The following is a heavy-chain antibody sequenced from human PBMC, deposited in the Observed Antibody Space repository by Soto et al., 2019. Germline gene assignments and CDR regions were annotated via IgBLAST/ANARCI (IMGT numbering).Heavy chain of an antibody. CDR1: GFTFSSYG. CDR3: AKDGLGYCSSTSCSSYMDV. J-gene: IGHJ6*03. CDR2: ISYDGSNK. D-gene: IGHD2-2*01. Sequence: PEGSLRLSCAASGFTFSSYGMHWVRQAPGKGLEWVAVISYDGSNKYYADSVKGRFTISRDNSKNTLYLQMNSLRAEDTAVYYCAKDGLGYCSSTSCSSYMDVWGKGTTVTVSS. V-gene: IGHV3-30*18.